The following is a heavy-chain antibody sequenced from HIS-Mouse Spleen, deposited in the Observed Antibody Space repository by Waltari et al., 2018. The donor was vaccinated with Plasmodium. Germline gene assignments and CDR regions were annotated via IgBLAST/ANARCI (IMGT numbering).Heavy chain of an antibody. V-gene: IGHV4-39*01. CDR2: IYYSGST. CDR3: ARRGGSYYYFDY. Sequence: QLQLQESGPGLVKPSETLSLTCTVSGGSISSSRYYWGWIRQPPGTGLEWIGSIYYSGSTYYNPSLKSRVTISVDTSKNQFSLKLSSVTAADTAVYYCARRGGSYYYFDYWGQGTLVTVSS. CDR1: GGSISSSRYY. J-gene: IGHJ4*02. D-gene: IGHD1-26*01.